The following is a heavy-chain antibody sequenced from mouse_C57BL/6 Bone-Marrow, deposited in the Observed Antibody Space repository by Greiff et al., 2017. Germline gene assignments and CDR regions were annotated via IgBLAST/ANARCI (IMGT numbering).Heavy chain of an antibody. CDR2: IHPNSGST. CDR3: AREIYYGSNPFAY. D-gene: IGHD1-1*01. V-gene: IGHV1-64*01. CDR1: GYTFTSYW. J-gene: IGHJ3*01. Sequence: QVQLQQPGAELVKPGASVKLSCKASGYTFTSYWMHWVKQRPGQGLEWIGMIHPNSGSTNYNEKFKSKATLTVDKSSSTAYMQLSSLTSEDSAVYDCAREIYYGSNPFAYWGQGTLVTVSA.